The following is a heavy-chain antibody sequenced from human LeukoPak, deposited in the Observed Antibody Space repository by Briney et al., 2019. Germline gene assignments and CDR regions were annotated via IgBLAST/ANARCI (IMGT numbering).Heavy chain of an antibody. CDR2: ISYSGST. V-gene: IGHV4-39*01. D-gene: IGHD3-3*01. J-gene: IGHJ6*03. CDR1: GDSISSSSYY. CDR3: ARHVNNFWSGSDYYYYYMDV. Sequence: SETLSLTCTVSGDSISSSSYYWGWIRQPPGKGLEWIGSISYSGSTYYNPSLKSRVTISVDTSKNQFSLKLSSVTAADTAVYYCARHVNNFWSGSDYYYYYMDVWGKGTTVTVSS.